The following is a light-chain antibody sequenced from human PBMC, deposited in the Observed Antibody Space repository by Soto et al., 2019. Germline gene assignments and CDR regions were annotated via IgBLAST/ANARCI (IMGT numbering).Light chain of an antibody. Sequence: QSVLTQPASVSGSPGQSITISCTGTSSDVGSYNLVSWYQQYPGRAPKLMIYEGTKRPSGVSNRFSGSKSGNTASLTVSGLQAEDEADYYCCSYAGSSMLIFGGGTKVTVL. CDR2: EGT. CDR3: CSYAGSSMLI. V-gene: IGLV2-23*01. J-gene: IGLJ2*01. CDR1: SSDVGSYNL.